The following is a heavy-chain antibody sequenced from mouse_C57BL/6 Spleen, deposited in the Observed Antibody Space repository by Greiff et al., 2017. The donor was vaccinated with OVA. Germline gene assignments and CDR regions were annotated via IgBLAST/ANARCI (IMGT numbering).Heavy chain of an antibody. J-gene: IGHJ3*01. CDR2: FYPGSGSI. Sequence: VHLVESGAELVKPGASVKLSCKASGYTFTEYTIHWVKQRSGQGLEWIGWFYPGSGSIKYNEKFKDKATLTADKSSSTVYMELSRLTSEDSAVYFCARHEETAQATRAWFAYWGQGTLVTVSA. CDR1: GYTFTEYT. CDR3: ARHEETAQATRAWFAY. D-gene: IGHD3-2*02. V-gene: IGHV1-62-2*01.